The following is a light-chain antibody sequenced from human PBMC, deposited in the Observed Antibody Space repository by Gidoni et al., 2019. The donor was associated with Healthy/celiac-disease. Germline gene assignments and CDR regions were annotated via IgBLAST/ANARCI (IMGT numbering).Light chain of an antibody. CDR2: GNS. Sequence: HSVLPQPPSVSGAPGRGVTISCTGSSSNIGAGYDVHWYQQLPGTAPKLLIYGNSNRPSGVPDRFSGSKSGTSASLAITGLQAEDEADYYCQSYDSSLSGSVFGGGTKLTVL. J-gene: IGLJ2*01. CDR1: SSNIGAGYD. V-gene: IGLV1-40*01. CDR3: QSYDSSLSGSV.